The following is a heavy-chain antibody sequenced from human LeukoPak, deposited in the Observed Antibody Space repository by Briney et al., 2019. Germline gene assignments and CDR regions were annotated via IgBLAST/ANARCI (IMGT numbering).Heavy chain of an antibody. Sequence: ASVKVSCKASGYTFTSYDINWVRQATGQGLEWMGWMNPNSGNTGYVQKFQGRVTMTRNTSISTAYMELSSLRSEDTAVYYCAGGGSYDYGDYVGVYWGQGTLVTVSS. J-gene: IGHJ4*02. V-gene: IGHV1-8*01. CDR1: GYTFTSYD. CDR2: MNPNSGNT. CDR3: AGGGSYDYGDYVGVY. D-gene: IGHD4-17*01.